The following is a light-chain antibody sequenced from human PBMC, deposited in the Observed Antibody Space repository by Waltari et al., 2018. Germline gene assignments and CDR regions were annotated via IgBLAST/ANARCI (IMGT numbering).Light chain of an antibody. Sequence: DIVMTQSPDSLAVSLGERATINCKSSQSVLYSSNNKNYFAWYQQKPGQPPKLLIYWASTRESGVPDRFSGSGSGTDFTLTISSLQAEDVAVYYGQQYYSITPTFGQGTKVEIK. CDR2: WAS. CDR3: QQYYSITPT. V-gene: IGKV4-1*01. J-gene: IGKJ1*01. CDR1: QSVLYSSNNKNY.